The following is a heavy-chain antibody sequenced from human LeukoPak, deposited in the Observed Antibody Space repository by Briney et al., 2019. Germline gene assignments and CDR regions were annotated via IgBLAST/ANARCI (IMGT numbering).Heavy chain of an antibody. CDR1: GFTFRGYA. Sequence: AGGSLRLSCAASGFTFRGYALSRVRQAPGKGLEWVSAISGSGGSTYYADSVKGRFTISRDKSKNTLYLQMNSLRAEDTAVYYCARDYYGGNSEVLSWHFDLWGRGTLVSVSS. J-gene: IGHJ2*01. CDR3: ARDYYGGNSEVLSWHFDL. CDR2: ISGSGGST. V-gene: IGHV3-23*01. D-gene: IGHD4-23*01.